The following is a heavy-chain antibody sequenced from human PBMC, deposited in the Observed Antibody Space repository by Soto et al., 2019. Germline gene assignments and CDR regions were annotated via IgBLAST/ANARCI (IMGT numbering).Heavy chain of an antibody. D-gene: IGHD3-10*01. V-gene: IGHV1-18*01. CDR1: GYTFTSYA. Sequence: ASVKVSCKASGYTFTSYAMHWVRQAPGQRLEWMGWISAYNGNTNYAQKLQGRVTMTTDTSTSTAYMELRSLRSDDTAVYYCARDRIARGVKEHIHWGQGTLVTVSS. CDR2: ISAYNGNT. CDR3: ARDRIARGVKEHIH. J-gene: IGHJ4*02.